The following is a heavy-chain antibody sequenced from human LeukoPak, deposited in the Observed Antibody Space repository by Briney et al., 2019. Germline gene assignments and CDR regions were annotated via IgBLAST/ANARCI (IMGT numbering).Heavy chain of an antibody. CDR2: ITGSGGTT. J-gene: IGHJ5*02. CDR3: AKDWWQNPFMA. Sequence: GGSLRLSCTASGFTFSSYGMTWVRQAPGKGLEWVSTITGSGGTTYYADSVKGRFTISRDNSKNTLYLQMNSLRAEDTAVYYCAKDWWQNPFMAWGQGTLVTVSS. CDR1: GFTFSSYG. D-gene: IGHD2-15*01. V-gene: IGHV3-23*01.